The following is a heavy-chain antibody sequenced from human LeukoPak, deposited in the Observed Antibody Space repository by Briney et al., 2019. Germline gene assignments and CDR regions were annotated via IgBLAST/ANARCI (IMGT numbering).Heavy chain of an antibody. J-gene: IGHJ5*02. Sequence: PSETLSLTCTVSGGSISSYYWSWIRQPPGKGLEWIGYIYYSGSTNYSPSLKSRVTISVDTSKNQFSLKLSSVTAADTAVYYCARDKFDFASANFNWFDPWGQGTLVTVSS. CDR2: IYYSGST. CDR3: ARDKFDFASANFNWFDP. D-gene: IGHD3-3*01. CDR1: GGSISSYY. V-gene: IGHV4-59*01.